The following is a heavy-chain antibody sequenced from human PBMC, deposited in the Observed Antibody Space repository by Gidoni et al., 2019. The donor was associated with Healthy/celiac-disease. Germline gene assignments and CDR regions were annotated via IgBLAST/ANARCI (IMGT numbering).Heavy chain of an antibody. CDR1: GGTFSSYA. V-gene: IGHV1-69*01. J-gene: IGHJ4*02. CDR2: LIPIFGTA. Sequence: QVQLVQSGAEGKKPGSSVKVSCKASGGTFSSYAISWGRQAPGQGLEWMGGLIPIFGTANYAQKFQGRDTITADESTSTAYRELSSLRSEDTAVYYGARGGGTGVDYWGQGTLVTVSS. D-gene: IGHD7-27*01. CDR3: ARGGGTGVDY.